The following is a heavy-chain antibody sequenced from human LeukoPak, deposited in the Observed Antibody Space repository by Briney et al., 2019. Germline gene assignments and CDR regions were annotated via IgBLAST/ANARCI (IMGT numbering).Heavy chain of an antibody. CDR2: LYYSGST. CDR3: ARLTGSYSIEY. CDR1: GGSISDGAYD. J-gene: IGHJ4*02. V-gene: IGHV4-39*01. Sequence: PSETLSLTCTVSGGSISDGAYDWGWIRQPLGKGLDWIGSLYYSGSTYYNPSFESRVTISVDTSKNQFSLKVSSVTAADTAMYYCARLTGSYSIEYWGQGTLVTVSS. D-gene: IGHD1-26*01.